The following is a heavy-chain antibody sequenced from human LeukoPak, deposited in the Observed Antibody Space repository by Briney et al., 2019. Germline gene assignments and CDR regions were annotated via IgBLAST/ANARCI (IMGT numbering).Heavy chain of an antibody. CDR1: GGSISSGSYY. V-gene: IGHV4-61*02. CDR2: IYTSGST. J-gene: IGHJ3*02. CDR3: ARLRPGRPGGYSSGWYQLKESVGAFDI. Sequence: PSETLSLTCTVSGGSISSGSYYWSWIRQPAGTGLGWIGRIYTSGSTNYNPSLKSRVTISVDTSKNQFSLKLSSVTAADTAVYYCARLRPGRPGGYSSGWYQLKESVGAFDIWGQGTMVTVSS. D-gene: IGHD6-19*01.